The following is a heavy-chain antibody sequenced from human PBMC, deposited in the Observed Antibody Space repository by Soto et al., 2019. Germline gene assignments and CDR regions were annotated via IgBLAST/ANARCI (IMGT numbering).Heavy chain of an antibody. V-gene: IGHV4-59*08. CDR3: ASVLLSSMGGFDP. Sequence: PSETLSLTCTVSGGSISSYYWSWIRQPPGKGLEWIGYIYYSGSTNYNPSLKSRVTISVDTSKNQFSLKLSSVTAADTAVYYCASVLLSSMGGFDPWGQGTLVTVSS. CDR1: GGSISSYY. CDR2: IYYSGST. J-gene: IGHJ5*02. D-gene: IGHD3-10*01.